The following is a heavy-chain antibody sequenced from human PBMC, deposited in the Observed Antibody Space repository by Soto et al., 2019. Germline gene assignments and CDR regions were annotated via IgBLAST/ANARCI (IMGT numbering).Heavy chain of an antibody. CDR2: IYSGGST. CDR3: ARDSFPLINDFWSGRITPGGMDV. J-gene: IGHJ6*02. V-gene: IGHV3-53*01. Sequence: EVQLVESGGGLIQPGGSLRLSCAASGFTVSSNYMSWVRQAPGKGLEWVSVIYSGGSTYYADSVKGRFTISRDNSKNTLYLQMNSLRAEDTAVYYCARDSFPLINDFWSGRITPGGMDVWGQGTTVTVSS. CDR1: GFTVSSNY. D-gene: IGHD3-3*01.